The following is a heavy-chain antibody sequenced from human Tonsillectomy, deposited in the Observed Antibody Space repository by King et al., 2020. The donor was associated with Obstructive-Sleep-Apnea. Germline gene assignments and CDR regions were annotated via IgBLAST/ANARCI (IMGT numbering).Heavy chain of an antibody. V-gene: IGHV3-23*04. J-gene: IGHJ6*02. CDR2: VGGSGSGGST. CDR3: AKEGPIAVAPSFYYGMDV. Sequence: VQLVESGGGLVQPGGSLRLSCAASGFTFSSFAMTWVRQAPGKGLEWVSTVGGSGSGGSTHYPDSVTGRFTISRDDSKNSLFLQMSSLRVDDTAVYYCAKEGPIAVAPSFYYGMDVWGQGTTVTVSS. D-gene: IGHD6-19*01. CDR1: GFTFSSFA.